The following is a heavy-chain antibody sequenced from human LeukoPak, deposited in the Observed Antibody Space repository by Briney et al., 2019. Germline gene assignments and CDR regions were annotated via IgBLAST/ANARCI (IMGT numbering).Heavy chain of an antibody. CDR2: ISGDGGIT. J-gene: IGHJ4*02. CDR1: EFTFSTYA. CDR3: ARGLCTSTSCYQGRFDF. D-gene: IGHD2-2*01. V-gene: IGHV3-23*01. Sequence: GSLRLSCAASEFTFSTYAMSWVRQAPGKGLEWVSGISGDGGITYYADSVRGRFTISRDNSKNTLYLQMNSLRTEDTAVYYCARGLCTSTSCYQGRFDFWGQGTLITVSS.